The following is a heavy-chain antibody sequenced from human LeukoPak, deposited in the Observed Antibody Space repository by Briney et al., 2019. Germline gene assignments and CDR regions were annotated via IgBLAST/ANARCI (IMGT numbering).Heavy chain of an antibody. CDR1: GFTFSSYG. CDR3: AKDTMDTVTTSDYYYGMDV. V-gene: IGHV3-30*18. J-gene: IGHJ6*02. Sequence: GGSLRLSCAASGFTFSSYGMQWVRQAPGKGLEWVAVISYDGSNKYYADSVKGRFTISRDNSKNTLYLQMNSLRAEDTAVYYCAKDTMDTVTTSDYYYGMDVWGQGTTVTVSS. CDR2: ISYDGSNK. D-gene: IGHD4-17*01.